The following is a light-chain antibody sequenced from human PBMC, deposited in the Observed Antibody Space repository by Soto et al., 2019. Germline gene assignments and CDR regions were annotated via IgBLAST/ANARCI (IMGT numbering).Light chain of an antibody. J-gene: IGKJ1*01. Sequence: EIVLTQSPGTLSLSPGERATLSCRASQSVSGIYVAWYQQKPGQAPRLLIYGASNRATGIPDRFSGGGSGTDLTLTISRLEPEDFAVYYCQQYGSSPWSFCQGTKLDIK. CDR1: QSVSGIY. V-gene: IGKV3-20*01. CDR3: QQYGSSPWS. CDR2: GAS.